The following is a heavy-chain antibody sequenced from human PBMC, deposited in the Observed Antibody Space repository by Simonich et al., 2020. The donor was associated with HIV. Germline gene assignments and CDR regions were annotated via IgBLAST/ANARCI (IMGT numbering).Heavy chain of an antibody. CDR2: INHSGST. D-gene: IGHD5-18*01. CDR1: GGSFSGYY. Sequence: QVQLQQWGAGLLKPSETLSLTCAVYGGSFSGYYWSWTRQPPGKGLEWIGEINHSGSTNYNASLKSRVTISVDTSKNQFSLKLSSVTAADTAVYYCARRRIQLWLLALDIWGQGTMVTVSS. J-gene: IGHJ3*02. CDR3: ARRRIQLWLLALDI. V-gene: IGHV4-34*01.